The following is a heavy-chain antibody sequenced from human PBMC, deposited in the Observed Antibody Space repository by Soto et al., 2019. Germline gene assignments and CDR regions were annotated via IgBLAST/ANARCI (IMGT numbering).Heavy chain of an antibody. J-gene: IGHJ5*02. CDR2: IYWDDDK. V-gene: IGHV2-5*02. CDR3: AHRCVGSGCSDP. D-gene: IGHD3-10*01. Sequence: QITLKESGPTLVKPTQTLTLTCTFSGFSLSTSGVGVGWIRQPPGKALEWLALIYWDDDKRYSPSLKSRLTLPNDTSKNQVVLIMTYMHRVVTATYYCAHRCVGSGCSDPWGQGTLVTVSP. CDR1: GFSLSTSGVG.